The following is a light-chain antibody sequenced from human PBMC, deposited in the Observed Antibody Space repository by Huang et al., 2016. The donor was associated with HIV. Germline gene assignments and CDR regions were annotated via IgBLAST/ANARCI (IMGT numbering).Light chain of an antibody. V-gene: IGKV3-15*01. CDR1: QSVSSN. CDR3: QQYDNRPPWT. Sequence: DILLTQSPATLSVSLGERATLSCRATQSVSSNLAWYQQKIGQAPRLLIYAVSARANGVSSRFSGSWSGTEVTLTISSLKSEDSAVYYCQQYDNRPPWTFGQGTKVEI. J-gene: IGKJ1*01. CDR2: AVS.